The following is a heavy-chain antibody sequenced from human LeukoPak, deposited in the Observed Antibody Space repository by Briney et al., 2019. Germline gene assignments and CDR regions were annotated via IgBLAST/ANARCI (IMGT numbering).Heavy chain of an antibody. V-gene: IGHV3-7*01. CDR3: GREINRGGFFPGL. D-gene: IGHD7-27*01. Sequence: GGSLRLSCTVSGFTFSTYWMSWVRQAPGKGLERVANIEHDGSTKFYLDSVKGRFTISRDNARSSLYLQMDSLRAEDTAVYFCGREINRGGFFPGLWGQGTLVTVSS. CDR1: GFTFSTYW. CDR2: IEHDGSTK. J-gene: IGHJ4*02.